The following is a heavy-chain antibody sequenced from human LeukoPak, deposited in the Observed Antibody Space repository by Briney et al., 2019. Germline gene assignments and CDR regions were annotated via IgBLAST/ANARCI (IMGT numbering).Heavy chain of an antibody. CDR3: ARRYCRGGACREFDY. V-gene: IGHV3-11*03. J-gene: IGHJ4*02. Sequence: GGPLRLSCAASGFTFSDYYMSWIRQAPGKGLQRFSYISPSSGYTNDADSVKGRFTISRDNAKNSLYLQMNSLRAEDTAVYYCARRYCRGGACREFDYWGQGTLVTVSS. CDR1: GFTFSDYY. CDR2: ISPSSGYT. D-gene: IGHD2-15*01.